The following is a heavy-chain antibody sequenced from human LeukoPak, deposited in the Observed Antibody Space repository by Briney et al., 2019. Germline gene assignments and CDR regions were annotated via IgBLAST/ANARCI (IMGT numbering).Heavy chain of an antibody. CDR3: ARGYCSGGSCTYYFDY. CDR2: IYYSGNT. J-gene: IGHJ4*02. V-gene: IGHV4-39*07. CDR1: GDSITSGSYY. Sequence: PSETLSLTFTVSGDSITSGSYYWGWIRQPPGRGLEWIGSIYYSGNTYYNPSLKSRVTISVDTSKNQFSLKLSSVTAADTAVYYCARGYCSGGSCTYYFDYWGQGTLVTVSS. D-gene: IGHD2-15*01.